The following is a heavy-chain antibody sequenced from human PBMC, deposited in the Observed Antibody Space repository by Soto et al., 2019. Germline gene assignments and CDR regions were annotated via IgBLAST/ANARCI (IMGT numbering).Heavy chain of an antibody. D-gene: IGHD6-13*01. CDR2: IRTSGDT. J-gene: IGHJ4*02. CDR3: ARGALFSSSGFVGN. CDR1: GFTISNYD. Sequence: GGSLRLSCAASGFTISNYDMHWVRQVTGGGLEWVSTIRTSGDTYYPDSVKGRFTISRENAKNSLYLQMNSLRAGDTAVYYCARGALFSSSGFVGNWGQGT. V-gene: IGHV3-13*04.